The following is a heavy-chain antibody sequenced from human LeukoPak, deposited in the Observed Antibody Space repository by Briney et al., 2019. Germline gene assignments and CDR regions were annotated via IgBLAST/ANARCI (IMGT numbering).Heavy chain of an antibody. D-gene: IGHD3-22*01. Sequence: GGSLRLSCAASGFTFSSYAMSWVRQAPGKGLEWVSAISGSGGSTYYAGSVKGRFTISRDNSKNTLYLQMNSLRAEDTAVYYCAKHLNYYDSSGTRRNFDYWGQGTLATVSS. CDR3: AKHLNYYDSSGTRRNFDY. CDR2: ISGSGGST. V-gene: IGHV3-23*01. CDR1: GFTFSSYA. J-gene: IGHJ4*02.